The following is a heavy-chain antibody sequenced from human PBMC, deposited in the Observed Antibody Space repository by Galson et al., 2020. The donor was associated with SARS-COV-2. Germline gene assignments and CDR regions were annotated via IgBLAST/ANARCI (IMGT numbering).Heavy chain of an antibody. CDR1: GYTFTSYD. CDR2: MNPNSGNT. D-gene: IGHD4-17*01. Sequence: ASVKVSCKASGYTFTSYDINWVRQATGQGLEWMGWMNPNSGNTGYAQKFQGRVTMTRNTSISTVYMELSSLRSEDTAVYYCARGPGDYDYYYYYYRDVGGKGTTGTVSS. CDR3: ARGPGDYDYYYYYYRDV. J-gene: IGHJ6*03. V-gene: IGHV1-8*01.